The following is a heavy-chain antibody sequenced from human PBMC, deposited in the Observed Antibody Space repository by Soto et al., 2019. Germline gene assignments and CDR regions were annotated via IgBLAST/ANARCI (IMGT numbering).Heavy chain of an antibody. CDR3: AKRGSGSQFDY. Sequence: EVQLLESGGGLVQPGGSLRLSCAASKFTFSSYAMSWVRQAPGKGLEWVSVISGSGGSTYYADSVKGRFTISRDNSKNTLYLQMSSVRDEDTAVYYCAKRGSGSQFDYWGQGTLVTVSS. CDR1: KFTFSSYA. CDR2: ISGSGGST. V-gene: IGHV3-23*01. D-gene: IGHD1-26*01. J-gene: IGHJ4*02.